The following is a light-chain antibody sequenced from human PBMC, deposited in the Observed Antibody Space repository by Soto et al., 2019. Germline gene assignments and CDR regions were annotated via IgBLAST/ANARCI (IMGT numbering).Light chain of an antibody. V-gene: IGKV1-33*01. CDR1: QDIRNY. Sequence: DIQMTQSPSSLSASIGDRVTITCQASQDIRNYLNWYQQKPGKAPKLLIYDTSNLEAGVPSRFSGSGSGTEFTFTISSLQFFYITRYYRQPYDLFYTSGVGTK. CDR3: QPYDLFYT. CDR2: DTS. J-gene: IGKJ4*01.